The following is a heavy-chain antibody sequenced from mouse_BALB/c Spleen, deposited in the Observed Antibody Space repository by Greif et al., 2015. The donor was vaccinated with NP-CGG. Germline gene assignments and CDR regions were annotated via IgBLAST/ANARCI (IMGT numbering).Heavy chain of an antibody. CDR2: IYPGSGNT. J-gene: IGHJ4*01. CDR1: GYTFTGYY. V-gene: IGHV1-84*02. CDR3: ARRTGTEAMDY. D-gene: IGHD4-1*01. Sequence: VQLQQSGPELVKPGASVKISCKASGYTFTGYYINWVKQKPGQGLEWIGWIYPGSGNTKYNEKFKGKATLTVDTSSSTAYMQLSSLTSEDTAVYFCARRTGTEAMDYWSQGTSVTVSS.